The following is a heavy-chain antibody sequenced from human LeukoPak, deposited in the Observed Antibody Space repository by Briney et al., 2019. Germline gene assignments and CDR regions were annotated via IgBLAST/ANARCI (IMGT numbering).Heavy chain of an antibody. Sequence: SQTLSLTCTVSDGSISGDNYYWSWIRQLPGKGLEWIGYICNGGTTYYNPSLKSRVIISVDTSKNQFSLKLKSVTAADTAMYYCARGARFFAYYDYWGQGTLVTVSS. V-gene: IGHV4-31*03. CDR2: ICNGGTT. D-gene: IGHD2-21*01. CDR1: DGSISGDNYY. J-gene: IGHJ4*02. CDR3: ARGARFFAYYDY.